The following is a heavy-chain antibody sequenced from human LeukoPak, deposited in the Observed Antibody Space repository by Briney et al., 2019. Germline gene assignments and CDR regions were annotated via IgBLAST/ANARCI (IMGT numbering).Heavy chain of an antibody. V-gene: IGHV1-18*01. D-gene: IGHD3-22*01. J-gene: IGHJ4*02. CDR3: VRCVRASSYDSSGHFSP. CDR2: ISAYNGNT. CDR1: GYTFTSYG. Sequence: ASVKVSCKASGYTFTSYGISWVRQAPGQGLEWMGWISAYNGNTNYVQKFQGRVTMTTDMSTSTVYMELNSLRSEDTAVYFCVRCVRASSYDSSGHFSPWGQGTLVTVSS.